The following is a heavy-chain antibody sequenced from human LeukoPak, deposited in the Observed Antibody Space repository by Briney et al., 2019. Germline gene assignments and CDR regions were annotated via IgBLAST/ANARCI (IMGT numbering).Heavy chain of an antibody. CDR3: ARVMGDQGIDY. J-gene: IGHJ4*02. V-gene: IGHV1-46*01. D-gene: IGHD1-26*01. Sequence: GASVKVSCKASGYTFTSYYMHWVRQAPGQGLEWMGTINPRGGSTSYALKFQGRVTMTRDMSTSTVYMELSSLRSEDTAVYYCARVMGDQGIDYWGQGTLVTVS. CDR2: INPRGGST. CDR1: GYTFTSYY.